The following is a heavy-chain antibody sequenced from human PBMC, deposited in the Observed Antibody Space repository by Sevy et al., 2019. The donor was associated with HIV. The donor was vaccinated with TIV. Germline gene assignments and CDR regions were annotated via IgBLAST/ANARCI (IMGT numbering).Heavy chain of an antibody. CDR2: LSFGCGEI. J-gene: IGHJ4*02. CDR1: GFTFNKYS. V-gene: IGHV3-23*01. CDR3: VSEGCTKHYDY. D-gene: IGHD2-8*01. Sequence: GGSLRLSCAASGFTFNKYSMSWVRQPPGKGLEWVATLSFGCGEINYADSVKGRFTISRDNSKNSFYLQMNNLRAEDSGLFYCVSEGCTKHYDYWGQGTLVTVSS.